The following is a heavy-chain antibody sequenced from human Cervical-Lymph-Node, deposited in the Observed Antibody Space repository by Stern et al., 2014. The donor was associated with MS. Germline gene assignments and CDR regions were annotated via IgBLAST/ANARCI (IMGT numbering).Heavy chain of an antibody. CDR3: ARPPPDTSGNIYNVIPDLVF. CDR2: IFPGDPAT. Sequence: DQLVQSGAEVKKVGQSLKISCKGYGYNFGSYCIGWVRQMPGKGLEWIGIIFPGDPATRYSPSFQGRVPISADSSLSTAYLHWSSLEASDTAIYYCARPPPDTSGNIYNVIPDLVFWGQGTLVTVSS. J-gene: IGHJ4*02. CDR1: GYNFGSYC. V-gene: IGHV5-51*01. D-gene: IGHD3-10*01.